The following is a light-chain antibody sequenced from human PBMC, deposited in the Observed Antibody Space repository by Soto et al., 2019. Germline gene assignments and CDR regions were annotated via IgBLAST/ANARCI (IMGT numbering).Light chain of an antibody. V-gene: IGKV3-11*01. Sequence: EIVLTQSPATLSLSPGERATVSCRASQSVSNNLGWYQQQPGQAPRLLIYDASNSATGIPARFSGSGSGTDFTLTISSLEPEDFAVYYCQHGGTFGQGTRLEIK. CDR1: QSVSNN. J-gene: IGKJ5*01. CDR2: DAS. CDR3: QHGGT.